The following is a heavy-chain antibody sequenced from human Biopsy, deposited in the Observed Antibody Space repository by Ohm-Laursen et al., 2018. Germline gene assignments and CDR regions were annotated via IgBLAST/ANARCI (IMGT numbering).Heavy chain of an antibody. D-gene: IGHD1-1*01. V-gene: IGHV1-24*01. CDR1: GYAVTEFS. Sequence: ASVKVSCKVSGYAVTEFSMHWVRQAPGQGLEWMGGFAPENGRIVYSQKFQGRVTMTEDTSTSTAYMEVWRLRSDDTAVYYCAADINVWNVNYWGQGTQVTVSS. CDR2: FAPENGRI. CDR3: AADINVWNVNY. J-gene: IGHJ4*02.